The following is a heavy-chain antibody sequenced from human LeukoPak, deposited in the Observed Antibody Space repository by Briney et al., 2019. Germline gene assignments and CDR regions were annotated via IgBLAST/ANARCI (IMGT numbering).Heavy chain of an antibody. Sequence: GGSLRLSCAASGFTFSGYAMSWVRQAPGRGLEWVSTITGSSGGTYYADSVKGRFTIPRDNSKNTVSLQMNSLRAEDTAVYYCTRTGDEYYYDRSEGKDWFDPWGQGTLVTVSS. V-gene: IGHV3-23*01. J-gene: IGHJ5*02. CDR1: GFTFSGYA. D-gene: IGHD3-22*01. CDR3: TRTGDEYYYDRSEGKDWFDP. CDR2: ITGSSGGT.